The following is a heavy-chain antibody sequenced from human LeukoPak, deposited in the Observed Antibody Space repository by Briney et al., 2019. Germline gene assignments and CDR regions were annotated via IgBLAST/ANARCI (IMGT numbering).Heavy chain of an antibody. CDR1: GFTFSSYA. CDR2: ISGSGSAT. J-gene: IGHJ4*02. CDR3: AKSVSPGNYHFLDY. Sequence: GGSLRLSCAASGFTFSSYAMTWVRQAPGKGLEWVSAISGSGSATYDSQSVRGRFTISRDNPKNTLYLQMNSLRVEDTAVYYCAKSVSPGNYHFLDYWGQGTLVTVSS. D-gene: IGHD2/OR15-2a*01. V-gene: IGHV3-23*01.